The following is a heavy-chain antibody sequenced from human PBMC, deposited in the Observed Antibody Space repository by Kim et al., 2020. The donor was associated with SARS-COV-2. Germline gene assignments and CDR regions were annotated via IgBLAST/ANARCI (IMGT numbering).Heavy chain of an antibody. CDR2: INAGNGNT. V-gene: IGHV1-3*01. Sequence: ASVKVSCKASGYTFTSYAMHWVRQAPGQRLEWMGWINAGNGNTKYSQKFQGRVTITRDTSASTAYMELRSLRSGDTAVYYCAGDQGIYCSSTSCRYGMDVWGQGTTVTVSS. CDR3: AGDQGIYCSSTSCRYGMDV. CDR1: GYTFTSYA. D-gene: IGHD2-2*01. J-gene: IGHJ6*02.